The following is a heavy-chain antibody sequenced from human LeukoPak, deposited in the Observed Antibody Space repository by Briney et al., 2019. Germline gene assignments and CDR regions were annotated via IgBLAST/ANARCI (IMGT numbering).Heavy chain of an antibody. CDR3: ASGGGDYDADY. CDR1: GFTFSNYW. CDR2: INLRGSEK. D-gene: IGHD4-17*01. J-gene: IGHJ4*02. Sequence: GGSLRLSCATSGFTFSNYWMSWVRQAPGKGLEWVANINLRGSEKYYVDSVKGRFTISRDNANNSVYLQMNSLRAEDTAVYYCASGGGDYDADYWGQGTLVTVSS. V-gene: IGHV3-7*01.